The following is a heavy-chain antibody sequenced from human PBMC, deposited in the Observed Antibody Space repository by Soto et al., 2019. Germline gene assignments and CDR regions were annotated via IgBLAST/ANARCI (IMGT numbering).Heavy chain of an antibody. Sequence: SETLSLTCAVYGGSFSGYYWSWVRQPPGKGLEWIGEINHSGSTNYNPSLKSRVTISVDTSKNQFSLKLSSVTAADTAVYYCARESLRRTSYTRNNWFDPWGQGTLVTVSS. CDR2: INHSGST. CDR3: ARESLRRTSYTRNNWFDP. CDR1: GGSFSGYY. J-gene: IGHJ5*02. V-gene: IGHV4-34*01. D-gene: IGHD2-2*01.